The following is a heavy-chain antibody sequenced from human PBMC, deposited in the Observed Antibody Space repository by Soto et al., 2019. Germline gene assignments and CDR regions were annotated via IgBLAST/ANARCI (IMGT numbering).Heavy chain of an antibody. Sequence: QVQLVQSGAEVKKPGSSVKVSCKASGGTFSSYAIDWVRQAPGQGLEWMGGIIPIFGTADYAQKFQGRVTXXADEYTSTAYMELSSLRSEDTAVYYCARGQTGGGWGYYFDYWGQGTRVTVSS. CDR3: ARGQTGGGWGYYFDY. CDR2: IIPIFGTA. J-gene: IGHJ4*02. V-gene: IGHV1-69*12. CDR1: GGTFSSYA. D-gene: IGHD3-16*01.